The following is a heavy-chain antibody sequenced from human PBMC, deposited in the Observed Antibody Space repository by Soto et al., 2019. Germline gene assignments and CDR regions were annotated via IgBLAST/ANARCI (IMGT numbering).Heavy chain of an antibody. V-gene: IGHV4-34*01. CDR1: GGSCRDYY. D-gene: IGHD3-10*01. CDR2: INHSGST. CDR3: ARGLGTMVRGVISYYYYYGMDV. J-gene: IGHJ6*02. Sequence: CETLSLPWSVEGGSCRDYYWSCIRQPPGKWLEWIGEINHSGSTNYNPSRKSRVTISVDASKNQFSLKLSSVTAADTAVYYCARGLGTMVRGVISYYYYYGMDVWGQGTTVTGSS.